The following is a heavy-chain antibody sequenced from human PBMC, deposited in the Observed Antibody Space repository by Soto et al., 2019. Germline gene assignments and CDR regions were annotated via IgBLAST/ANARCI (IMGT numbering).Heavy chain of an antibody. Sequence: GGSLRLSCAASGFTFSSFAMSWVRQAPGKGLEWVSTISGSADSTSFADSVKGRFTISRDNSKNTLYLQMNGLRAEDTALYYCAKDPPMVRGEAVAWGQGTLVTVSS. D-gene: IGHD3-10*01. V-gene: IGHV3-23*01. CDR1: GFTFSSFA. CDR2: ISGSADST. J-gene: IGHJ5*02. CDR3: AKDPPMVRGEAVA.